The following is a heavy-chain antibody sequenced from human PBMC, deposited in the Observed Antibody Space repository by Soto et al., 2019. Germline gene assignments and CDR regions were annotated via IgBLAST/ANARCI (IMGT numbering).Heavy chain of an antibody. CDR3: ARDVSHLGFDY. Sequence: QVQLQESGPGLVKPSQTLSLTCTVSGGSISSAGYYWSWIRQHPGKGLEWIGYIYYTGASYYNPSLQSRLTISVDTSKNQFSLKLSSVTAADTVVYYCARDVSHLGFDYWGQGTLVTVSS. V-gene: IGHV4-31*03. D-gene: IGHD1-26*01. J-gene: IGHJ4*02. CDR1: GGSISSAGYY. CDR2: IYYTGAS.